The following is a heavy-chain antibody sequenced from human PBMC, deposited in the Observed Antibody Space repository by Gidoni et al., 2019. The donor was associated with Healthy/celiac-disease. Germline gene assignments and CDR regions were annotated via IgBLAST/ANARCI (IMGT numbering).Heavy chain of an antibody. CDR1: GFTFSSYS. Sequence: EVQLVESGGGLVKPGGSLRLSCAASGFTFSSYSMNWVRQAPGKGLEWVSSISSSSSYKYYADSVKGRFTISRDNAKNSLYLQMNSLRAEDTAVYYCAREGGYDTQDAFDIWGQGTMVTVSS. D-gene: IGHD3-22*01. V-gene: IGHV3-21*01. J-gene: IGHJ3*02. CDR2: ISSSSSYK. CDR3: AREGGYDTQDAFDI.